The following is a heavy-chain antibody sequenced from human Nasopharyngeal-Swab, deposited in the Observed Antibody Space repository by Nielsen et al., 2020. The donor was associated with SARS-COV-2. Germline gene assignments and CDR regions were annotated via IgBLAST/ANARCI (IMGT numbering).Heavy chain of an antibody. CDR1: GFTFGDYA. CDR3: TPAVIFDY. V-gene: IGHV3-15*01. CDR2: IKSKTDGGTT. J-gene: IGHJ4*02. Sequence: GESLKISCRTSGFTFGDYAMSWFRQAPGKGLEWVGRIKSKTDGGTTDYAAPVKGRFTISRDDSKNTLYLQMNSLKTEDTAVYYCTPAVIFDYWGQGTLVTVSS.